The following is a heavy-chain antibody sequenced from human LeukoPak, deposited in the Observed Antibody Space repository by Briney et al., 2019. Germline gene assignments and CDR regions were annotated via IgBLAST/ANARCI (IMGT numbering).Heavy chain of an antibody. CDR1: GFTFSSYA. Sequence: GGSLRLSCVASGFTFSSYAMTWVRQAPGKGLEWVSGISGNGGGIKYADSVKGRFTVSRDNSKNTLYLQMNGLTAEDTAVYYCAAVRDFAFDIWGQGTVVTVSS. CDR3: AAVRDFAFDI. J-gene: IGHJ3*02. D-gene: IGHD2-8*01. V-gene: IGHV3-23*01. CDR2: ISGNGGGI.